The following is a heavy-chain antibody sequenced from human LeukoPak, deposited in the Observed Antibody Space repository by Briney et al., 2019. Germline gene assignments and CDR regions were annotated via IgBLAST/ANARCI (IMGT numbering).Heavy chain of an antibody. CDR2: IKQGGSEK. D-gene: IGHD3-22*01. CDR1: GFSFSPYW. Sequence: GGSLRLSRAGSGFSFSPYWMSSVRQALGRGLERVANIKQGGSEKYYVDSVKGRFAISRDNAKNSLYLQMNSLRAEDTAVYYCARDGDVSGYSEWGQGTPVTVSS. J-gene: IGHJ4*02. CDR3: ARDGDVSGYSE. V-gene: IGHV3-7*01.